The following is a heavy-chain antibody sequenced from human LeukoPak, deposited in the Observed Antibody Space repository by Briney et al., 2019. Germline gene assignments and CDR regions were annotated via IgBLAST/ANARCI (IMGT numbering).Heavy chain of an antibody. CDR3: ARVFWSGPWHFDL. V-gene: IGHV3-66*01. J-gene: IGHJ2*01. CDR1: GFTVSSDY. CDR2: IYSGGST. Sequence: GGSLRLSCAAAGFTVSSDYMSSVRQAPGKGLEWVSIIYSGGSTYYADSVRGRFTISRDNSKNTLYLQMNSLRVEDTAVYYCARVFWSGPWHFDLWGRGTLVTVSS. D-gene: IGHD3-3*01.